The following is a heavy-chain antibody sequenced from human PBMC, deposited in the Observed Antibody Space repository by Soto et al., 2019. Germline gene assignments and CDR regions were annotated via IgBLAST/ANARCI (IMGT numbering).Heavy chain of an antibody. CDR2: IYYSGST. V-gene: IGHV4-59*08. CDR3: ARLNVDFTPRRRNSSFDS. Sequence: ETLSLTCTVSGGSISSYYWSWIRQPPGKGLEWIGYIYYSGSTNYNPSLKSRVTISVDTSKNQFSLKLSSVTAADTAVYYCARLNVDFTPRRRNSSFDSWGKGPLGT. J-gene: IGHJ5*01. D-gene: IGHD4-17*01. CDR1: GGSISSYY.